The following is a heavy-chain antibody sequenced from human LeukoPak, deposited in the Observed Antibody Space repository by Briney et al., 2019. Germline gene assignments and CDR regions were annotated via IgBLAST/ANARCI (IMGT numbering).Heavy chain of an antibody. CDR3: ARAVAGTFDY. V-gene: IGHV3-30*04. J-gene: IGHJ4*02. D-gene: IGHD6-19*01. Sequence: PGRSLRLSCAASGFTFSSYAMHWVRQAPGEGLEWVAVISYDGSNKYYADSVKGRFTISRDNSKNTLYLQMNSLRAEDTAVYYCARAVAGTFDYWGQGTLVTVSS. CDR1: GFTFSSYA. CDR2: ISYDGSNK.